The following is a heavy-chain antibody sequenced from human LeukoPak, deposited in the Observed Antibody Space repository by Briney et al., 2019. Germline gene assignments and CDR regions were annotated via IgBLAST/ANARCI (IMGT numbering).Heavy chain of an antibody. D-gene: IGHD6-13*01. J-gene: IGHJ4*02. V-gene: IGHV1-69*04. CDR2: IIPILGIA. Sequence: ASVKVSCKASGSTFSSYAISWVRQAPGQGLEWMGRIIPILGIANYAQKFQGRVTITADKSTSTAYMELSSLRSEDTAVYYCARDVAAAGTTAFVAYWGQGTLVTVSS. CDR1: GSTFSSYA. CDR3: ARDVAAAGTTAFVAY.